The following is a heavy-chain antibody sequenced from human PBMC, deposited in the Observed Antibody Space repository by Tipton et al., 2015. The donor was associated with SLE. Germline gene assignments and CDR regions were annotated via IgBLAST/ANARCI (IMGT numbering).Heavy chain of an antibody. Sequence: TLSLTCTVSGGSISSGSYYWSWIRQPAGKGLEWIGRIYTSGSTNYNPSLKSRVTISVDTSKNQFSLKLSSVTAADTAVYYCARVAVAGQAPFYFDYWGQGTLVTVSS. CDR1: GGSISSGSYY. CDR2: IYTSGST. CDR3: ARVAVAGQAPFYFDY. J-gene: IGHJ4*02. V-gene: IGHV4-61*02. D-gene: IGHD6-19*01.